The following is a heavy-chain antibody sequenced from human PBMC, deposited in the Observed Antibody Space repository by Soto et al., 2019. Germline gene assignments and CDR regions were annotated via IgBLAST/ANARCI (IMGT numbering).Heavy chain of an antibody. CDR3: ATDFGYSYGFQSPLP. Sequence: EASVKVSCKVSGYTLTELSMHWVRQAPGKGLEWMGGFDPEDGETIYAQKFQGRVTMTEDTSTDTAYMELSSLRSEDTAVYYCATDFGYSYGFQSPLPWGQGTLVTVSS. D-gene: IGHD5-18*01. CDR1: GYTLTELS. V-gene: IGHV1-24*01. CDR2: FDPEDGET. J-gene: IGHJ4*02.